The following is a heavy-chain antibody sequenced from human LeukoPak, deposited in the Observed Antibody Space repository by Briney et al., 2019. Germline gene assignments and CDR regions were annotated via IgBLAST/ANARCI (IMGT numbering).Heavy chain of an antibody. D-gene: IGHD4-11*01. CDR3: ARDPAFYSITSYYFDY. CDR2: IKQDGSEK. V-gene: IGHV3-7*01. CDR1: GFTFSSYW. Sequence: GGSLRLSCAASGFTFSSYWMSWVRQAPGKGLEWVANIKQDGSEKYYVDSVKGRFTISRDNAKNSLYLQMNSLRAEDTAVYYCARDPAFYSITSYYFDYWGQGTLVTVSS. J-gene: IGHJ4*02.